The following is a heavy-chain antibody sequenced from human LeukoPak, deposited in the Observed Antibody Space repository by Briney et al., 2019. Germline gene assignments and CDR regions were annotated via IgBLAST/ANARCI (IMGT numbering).Heavy chain of an antibody. CDR3: ARGSGDSGYSYGFGSYWFDP. CDR1: GGSFSGYY. Sequence: KPSETLSLTCAVYGGSFSGYYWSWIRQPPGKGLEWIGEINHSGSTNYNPSLKSRVTISVDTSKNQLSLKLSSVTAADTAVYYCARGSGDSGYSYGFGSYWFDPWGQGTLVTVSS. D-gene: IGHD5-18*01. J-gene: IGHJ5*02. CDR2: INHSGST. V-gene: IGHV4-34*01.